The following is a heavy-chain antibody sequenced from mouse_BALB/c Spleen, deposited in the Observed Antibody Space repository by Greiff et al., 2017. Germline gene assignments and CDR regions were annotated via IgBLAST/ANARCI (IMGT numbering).Heavy chain of an antibody. CDR2: ISYDGSN. CDR3: ARDRGNYWFAY. V-gene: IGHV3-6*02. CDR1: GYSITSGYY. Sequence: EVQVVESGPGLVKPSQSLSLTCSVTGYSITSGYYWNWIRQFPGNKLEWMGYISYDGSNNYNPSLKNRISITRDTSKNQFFLKLNSVTTEDTATYYCARDRGNYWFAYWGQGTLVTVSA. D-gene: IGHD2-1*01. J-gene: IGHJ3*01.